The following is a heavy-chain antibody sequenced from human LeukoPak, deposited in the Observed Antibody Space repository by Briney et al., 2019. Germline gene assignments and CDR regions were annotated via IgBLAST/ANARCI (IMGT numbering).Heavy chain of an antibody. J-gene: IGHJ6*02. CDR3: ARSRARTYYYYGMDV. Sequence: PSETLSLTCAVYGGSFSGYYWNWIRQPPGKGLEWIGEINHSGSTNYNPSLKSRVTISVDTSKNQFSLKLSSVTAADTAVYYCARSRARTYYYYGMDVWGQGTTVTVPS. V-gene: IGHV4-34*01. CDR2: INHSGST. CDR1: GGSFSGYY. D-gene: IGHD2-2*01.